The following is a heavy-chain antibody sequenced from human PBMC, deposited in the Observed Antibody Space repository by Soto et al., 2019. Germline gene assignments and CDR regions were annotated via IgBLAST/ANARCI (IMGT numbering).Heavy chain of an antibody. V-gene: IGHV3-30*18. CDR2: ISYDGSYQ. CDR1: GFAFNKVG. Sequence: QVQLVESGGGVVQPGTSLRLSCEAYGFAFNKVGMHWVRQAPGKGLEWVAFISYDGSYQYYADSVQGRLTITRDNSMNTLNMQLNSLRREDTAVYYCAKGGEVGGVLGDHWGQGTLVTLSS. J-gene: IGHJ4*02. CDR3: AKGGEVGGVLGDH. D-gene: IGHD1-26*01.